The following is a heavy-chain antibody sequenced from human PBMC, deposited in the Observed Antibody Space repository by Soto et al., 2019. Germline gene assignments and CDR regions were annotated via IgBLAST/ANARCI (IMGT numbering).Heavy chain of an antibody. J-gene: IGHJ3*02. CDR1: GGSISSYY. Sequence: QVQLQESGPGLVKPSETLSLTCTVSGGSISSYYCSWIRQPPGKGLEWIGYIYYSGSTNYNPSLKGRVTISIDTSTNTSYMKLSSVTSADTAVYYCARALILTGYYIHDAFDIWGQGTMVTVSS. D-gene: IGHD3-9*01. CDR3: ARALILTGYYIHDAFDI. CDR2: IYYSGST. V-gene: IGHV4-59*01.